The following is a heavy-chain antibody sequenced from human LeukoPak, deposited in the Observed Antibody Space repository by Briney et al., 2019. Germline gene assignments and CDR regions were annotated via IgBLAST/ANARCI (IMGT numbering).Heavy chain of an antibody. Sequence: GSLRLSCAASGFTFDDYAMHWIRQPPGKGLEWIGYIYYSGTTNYSPSLNSRVNISLDTAKNQFSLRLSSVTAADTAVYYCARQTAKNVDTARFDSWGQGTLVTVSS. CDR2: IYYSGTT. D-gene: IGHD5-18*01. V-gene: IGHV4-59*08. J-gene: IGHJ4*02. CDR1: GFTFDDYA. CDR3: ARQTAKNVDTARFDS.